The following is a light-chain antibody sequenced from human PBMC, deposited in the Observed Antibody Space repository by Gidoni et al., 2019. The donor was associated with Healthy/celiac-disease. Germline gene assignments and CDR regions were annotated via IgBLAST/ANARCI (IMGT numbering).Light chain of an antibody. V-gene: IGKV4-1*01. CDR1: QSVLYSSNNKNY. Sequence: DIVMTQSPDSLAASLGERATINCKSSQSVLYSSNNKNYLAWHQQKPGQPPKLLIYWASTRESGVPDRFSGSGSGTDFTLTISSLQAEDVAVYYCQQYYSTPLTFGPGTKVDIK. CDR2: WAS. J-gene: IGKJ3*01. CDR3: QQYYSTPLT.